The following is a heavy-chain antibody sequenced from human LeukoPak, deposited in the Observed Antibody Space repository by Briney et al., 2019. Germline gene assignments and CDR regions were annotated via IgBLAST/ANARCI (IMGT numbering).Heavy chain of an antibody. CDR1: GFTFSSYS. J-gene: IGHJ4*02. CDR3: ARDMCSGTSCPRGRFDY. V-gene: IGHV3-21*01. CDR2: ISSSSSYI. Sequence: GGSLRLSCAASGFTFSSYSMNWVRQAPRKGLEWVSSISSSSSYIYYADSVKGRFTISRDNAKNSLYLQMNSLRAEDTAVYYCARDMCSGTSCPRGRFDYWGQGTLVTVSS. D-gene: IGHD2-2*01.